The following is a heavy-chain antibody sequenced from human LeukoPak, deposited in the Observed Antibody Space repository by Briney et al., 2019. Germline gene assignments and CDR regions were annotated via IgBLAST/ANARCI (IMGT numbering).Heavy chain of an antibody. V-gene: IGHV3-74*01. CDR2: IISDGSST. D-gene: IGHD3-22*01. J-gene: IGHJ4*02. CDR3: AKLGGYYDNSASRYFDY. Sequence: PGGSLRLSCAASGFTFSDYWMHWVRQAPGKGLVWVSRIISDGSSTSYADSVKGRFTISRDNAKNMLYLQMNSLRAEDTAVYYCAKLGGYYDNSASRYFDYWGQGTLVTVSS. CDR1: GFTFSDYW.